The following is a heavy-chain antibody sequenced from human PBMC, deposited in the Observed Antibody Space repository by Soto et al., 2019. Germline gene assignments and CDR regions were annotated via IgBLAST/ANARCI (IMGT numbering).Heavy chain of an antibody. CDR3: ASVPIWCGSSSCYTEGFDS. Sequence: EVQLLDSGGGWVQPGGSLRLSCVASGFVFSDYAMSWVRQAPGKGLKWVSAISAGGSDTYYADSVKGRFTVSRVNSESTLYLQMNTLRAEDTAIYYCASVPIWCGSSSCYTEGFDSWGQGTLVTVSS. CDR1: GFVFSDYA. J-gene: IGHJ4*02. V-gene: IGHV3-23*01. D-gene: IGHD2-2*01. CDR2: ISAGGSDT.